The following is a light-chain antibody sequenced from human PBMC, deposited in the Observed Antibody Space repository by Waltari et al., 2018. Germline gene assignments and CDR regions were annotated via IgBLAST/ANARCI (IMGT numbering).Light chain of an antibody. CDR3: QRYNSYPIT. V-gene: IGKV1-5*03. CDR1: QSIGSW. Sequence: DIQMTQSPSTLSASEGDRVTITCRASQSIGSWLAWHQQKPGKAPKLLIYEATSLESGVPSSFSASGSGTEFTLTSSSLQPDDFATYYCQRYNSYPITFGPGTKVDI. J-gene: IGKJ3*01. CDR2: EAT.